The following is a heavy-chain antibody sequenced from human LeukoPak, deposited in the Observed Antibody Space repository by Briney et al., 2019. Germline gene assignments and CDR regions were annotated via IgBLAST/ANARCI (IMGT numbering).Heavy chain of an antibody. CDR2: IHTRGST. Sequence: SETLSLTCTVSGGSISNYHWSWIRQPAGKGLEWIGQIHTRGSTNYNPPLKSRVTMSIDTTEDQVSLTIRSVTAADTAFYYCARRDISSGWSFDYWGQGTLVTASS. V-gene: IGHV4-4*07. D-gene: IGHD6-19*01. J-gene: IGHJ4*02. CDR3: ARRDISSGWSFDY. CDR1: GGSISNYH.